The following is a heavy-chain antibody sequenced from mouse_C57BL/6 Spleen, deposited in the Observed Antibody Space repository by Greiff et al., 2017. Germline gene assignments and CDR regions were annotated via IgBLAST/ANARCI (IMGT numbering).Heavy chain of an antibody. Sequence: QVQLQQSGPGLVAPSQSLSITCTVSGFSLTSYAISWVRQPPGKGLEWLGVIWTGGGTNYNSALKSRLSISKDNSKSQVFLKMNSLQTDDTARYYCARENYDYPYYFDYWGQGTTLTVSS. V-gene: IGHV2-9-1*01. D-gene: IGHD2-4*01. J-gene: IGHJ2*01. CDR2: IWTGGGT. CDR3: ARENYDYPYYFDY. CDR1: GFSLTSYA.